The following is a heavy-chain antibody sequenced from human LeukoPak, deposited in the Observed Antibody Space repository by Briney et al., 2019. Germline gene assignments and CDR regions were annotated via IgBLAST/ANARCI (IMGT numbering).Heavy chain of an antibody. CDR3: AIAQSWDELFDS. J-gene: IGHJ4*02. Sequence: GRSPRLACAAPAIAVIGKYMRSFSQPSRKGLEWVSFISINTDTFYADSVRGRFTISRDSSKNTLFLQMNSLRDEDSAVYYCAIAQSWDELFDSWGQGTLVTVSS. CDR1: AIAVIGKY. D-gene: IGHD1-26*01. V-gene: IGHV3-53*01. CDR2: ISINTDT.